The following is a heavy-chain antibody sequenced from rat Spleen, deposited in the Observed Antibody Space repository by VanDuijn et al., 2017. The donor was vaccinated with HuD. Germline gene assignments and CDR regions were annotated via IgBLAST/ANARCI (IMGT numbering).Heavy chain of an antibody. CDR2: ISYSGST. CDR3: ARSRYNNYVMDA. J-gene: IGHJ4*01. D-gene: IGHD1-10*01. Sequence: EIQLQESGPGLVKPSQSLSLTCSVTGYTITSGYDWSWIRKFPGNKMESMGYISYSGSTNYNPSLKSRISITRDTSKNQFFLQVNSVNSEDTATYYCARSRYNNYVMDAWGQGASVTVSA. CDR1: GYTITSGYD. V-gene: IGHV3-4*01.